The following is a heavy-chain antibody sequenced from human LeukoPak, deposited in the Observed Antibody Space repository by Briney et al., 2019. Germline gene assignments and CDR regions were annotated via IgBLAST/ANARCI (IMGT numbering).Heavy chain of an antibody. CDR2: IYYSGST. CDR3: ARVLLWFGQYGGIRWFDP. V-gene: IGHV4-31*03. CDR1: GGSISSGGYY. J-gene: IGHJ5*02. D-gene: IGHD3-10*01. Sequence: SETLSLTCTVSGGSISSGGYYWSWIRQHPGKGLEWIGYIYYSGSTYYNPSLKSRVTISVDTSKNQFSLKLSSVTAADTAVYYCARVLLWFGQYGGIRWFDPWGQGTLVTVSS.